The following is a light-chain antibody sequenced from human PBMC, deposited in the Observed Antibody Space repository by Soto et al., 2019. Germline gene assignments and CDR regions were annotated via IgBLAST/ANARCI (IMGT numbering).Light chain of an antibody. V-gene: IGLV6-57*04. CDR1: SGSIASNS. Sequence: NFMLTQPHSVSESPGKTVTISCTRSSGSIASNSVQWYQQRPGSAPTTVIYEDNQRPSGVPDRFSGSTDGSSNSASLTISVLQTEDEADYYCQSYYTSTVVFGGGTQLTVL. CDR2: EDN. CDR3: QSYYTSTVV. J-gene: IGLJ2*01.